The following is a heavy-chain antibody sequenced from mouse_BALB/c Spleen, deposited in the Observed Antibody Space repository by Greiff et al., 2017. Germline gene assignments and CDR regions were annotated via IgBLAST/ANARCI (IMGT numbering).Heavy chain of an antibody. Sequence: QVQLQQPGAELVKPGASVKLSCKASGYTFTSYWMHWVKQRPGQGLEWIGEINPSNGRTNYNEKFKSKATLTVDKSSSTAYMQLSSLTSEDSAVYYCARLLRLRGGSFDYWGQGTTLTVSS. CDR1: GYTFTSYW. D-gene: IGHD1-2*01. V-gene: IGHV1S81*02. J-gene: IGHJ2*01. CDR2: INPSNGRT. CDR3: ARLLRLRGGSFDY.